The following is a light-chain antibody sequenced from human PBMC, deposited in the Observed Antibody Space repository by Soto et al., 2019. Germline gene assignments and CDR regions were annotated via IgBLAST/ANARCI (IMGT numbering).Light chain of an antibody. CDR2: RNN. CDR1: SSNIGSNY. Sequence: QSVLTQPPSASGTPGQRVTISCSGSSSNIGSNYVYWYQQLPGTAPKLLIYRNNQRTSGVPDRFSGSKSGTSASLAISGLRSEDEADYYCAAWDDSLSVLYVFGTGTQLTVL. CDR3: AAWDDSLSVLYV. J-gene: IGLJ1*01. V-gene: IGLV1-47*01.